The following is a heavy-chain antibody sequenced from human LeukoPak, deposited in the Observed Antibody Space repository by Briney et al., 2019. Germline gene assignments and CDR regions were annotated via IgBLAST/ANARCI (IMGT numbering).Heavy chain of an antibody. V-gene: IGHV4-59*08. CDR3: ARTYPRNYYYGMDV. Sequence: SETLSLTCAVSGGPFSGYFWSWIRQPPGKGLEWIGYIYYSGSTNYNPSLKSRVTISVDTSKNQFSLKLSSVTAADTAVYYCARTYPRNYYYGMDVWGQGTTVTVSS. D-gene: IGHD5-18*01. CDR1: GGPFSGYF. CDR2: IYYSGST. J-gene: IGHJ6*02.